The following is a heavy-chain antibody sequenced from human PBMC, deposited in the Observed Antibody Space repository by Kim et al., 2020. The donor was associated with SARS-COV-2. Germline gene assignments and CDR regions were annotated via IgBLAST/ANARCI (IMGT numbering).Heavy chain of an antibody. CDR1: GGTFSSYA. CDR2: IIPIFGTA. CDR3: ARGRYSSSWREPLGMDV. D-gene: IGHD6-13*01. Sequence: SVKVSCKASGGTFSSYAISWVRQAPGQGLEWMGGIIPIFGTANYAQKFQGRVTITADESTSTAYMELSSLRSEDTAVYYCARGRYSSSWREPLGMDVWGQGTTVTVSS. V-gene: IGHV1-69*13. J-gene: IGHJ6*02.